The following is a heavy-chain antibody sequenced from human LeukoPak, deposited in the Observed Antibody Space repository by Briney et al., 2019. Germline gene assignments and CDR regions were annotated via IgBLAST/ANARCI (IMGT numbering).Heavy chain of an antibody. Sequence: GGPLRLSCLASGFPFSDYYKSWARQAPGKGLEWISYMSSRGYPTYYAESVKGRFTRSSDNAKNTLNLQMHSRRTDDTAVYFCARFEIALTSPFDYWGRGTLVAVSS. CDR3: ARFEIALTSPFDY. CDR1: GFPFSDYY. V-gene: IGHV3-11*01. J-gene: IGHJ4*02. CDR2: MSSRGYPT. D-gene: IGHD2-21*01.